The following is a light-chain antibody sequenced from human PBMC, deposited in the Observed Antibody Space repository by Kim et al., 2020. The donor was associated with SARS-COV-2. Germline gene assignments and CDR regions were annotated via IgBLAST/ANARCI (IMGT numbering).Light chain of an antibody. V-gene: IGLV2-11*01. CDR3: CSYAGSVV. J-gene: IGLJ2*01. Sequence: PGQSVTISGTGASSDVGSYNYVSWYQQQPGKAPKLIIYDVTKRPSGVPDRFSGSKSGNTASLTISGLQAEDEADYYCCSYAGSVVFGGGTQLTVL. CDR1: SSDVGSYNY. CDR2: DVT.